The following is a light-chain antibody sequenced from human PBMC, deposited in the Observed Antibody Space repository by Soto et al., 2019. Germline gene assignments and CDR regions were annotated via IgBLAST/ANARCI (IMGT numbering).Light chain of an antibody. Sequence: DIVMTQSPDSLAVSLGERATINCKSSQSVLYSSNNKNYLAWYQQKPGQPPKLLIYWASTRESGVPDRFSGSGSGTYCTLTISILHAEDVAVYYCQQYYSTPRLTFGGGTKVEIK. J-gene: IGKJ4*01. CDR3: QQYYSTPRLT. CDR1: QSVLYSSNNKNY. CDR2: WAS. V-gene: IGKV4-1*01.